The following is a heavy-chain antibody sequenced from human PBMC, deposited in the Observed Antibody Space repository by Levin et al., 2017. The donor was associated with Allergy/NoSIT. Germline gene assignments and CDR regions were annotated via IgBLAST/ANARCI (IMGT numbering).Heavy chain of an antibody. CDR3: ARGSKGSDDYDDLFDY. J-gene: IGHJ4*02. CDR1: GFTFSIHS. V-gene: IGHV3-48*02. Sequence: PGESLKISCVATGFTFSIHSMNWVRQAPGKGLEWISYISSGSNAKYFADSVKGRFTVSRDNAKNTLYLQMDSLRDDDTAVYYCARGSKGSDDYDDLFDYWGQGTLVTVSS. D-gene: IGHD4-17*01. CDR2: ISSGSNAK.